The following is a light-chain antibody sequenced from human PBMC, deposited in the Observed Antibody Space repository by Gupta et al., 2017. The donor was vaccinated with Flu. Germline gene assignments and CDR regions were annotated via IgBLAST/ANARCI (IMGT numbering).Light chain of an antibody. J-gene: IGKJ1*01. CDR3: LQDNSYPRT. V-gene: IGKV1-17*01. CDR2: GAS. Sequence: PSSLSASVGDRVTITCRASQGIRKDLAWYQQKPGKAPVSLIYGASSLQSGVPSRFSGSGSGTEFNLTISSLQAEDFATYYCLQDNSYPRTFGQGTKVEIK. CDR1: QGIRKD.